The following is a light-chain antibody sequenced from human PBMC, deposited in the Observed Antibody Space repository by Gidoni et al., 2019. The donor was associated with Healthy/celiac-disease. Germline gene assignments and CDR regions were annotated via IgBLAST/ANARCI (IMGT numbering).Light chain of an antibody. CDR1: QSVSSSY. CDR3: QQYGSSLYT. CDR2: GAS. Sequence: EIVLTQSPGTLSLSPGERATLSCRASQSVSSSYLAWYQQKPGQAPRLLIYGASSSGSGTDFTLTISRLEPEDFAVYYCQQYGSSLYTFGQXTKLEIK. V-gene: IGKV3-20*01. J-gene: IGKJ2*01.